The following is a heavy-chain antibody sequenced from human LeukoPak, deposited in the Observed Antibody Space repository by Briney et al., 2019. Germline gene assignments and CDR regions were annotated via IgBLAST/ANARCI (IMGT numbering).Heavy chain of an antibody. CDR1: GGSISSYY. Sequence: SETLSLTCTVSGGSISSYYWSWILQPAGKGLEWIGRIYTSGSTNYNPSLKSRVTMSVDTSKNQFSLKLRSVTAADTAVYYCARDPGYYGSGSRGAFDYWGQGTLVTVSS. V-gene: IGHV4-4*07. D-gene: IGHD3-10*01. CDR3: ARDPGYYGSGSRGAFDY. CDR2: IYTSGST. J-gene: IGHJ4*02.